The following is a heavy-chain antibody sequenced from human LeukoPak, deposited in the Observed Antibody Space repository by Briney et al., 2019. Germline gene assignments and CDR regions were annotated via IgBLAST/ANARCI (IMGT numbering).Heavy chain of an antibody. D-gene: IGHD6-19*01. CDR2: IHTNRVKK. V-gene: IGHV3-23*01. CDR1: GFAFSVFA. CDR3: AKPMSGGLAVTADWFRP. J-gene: IGHJ5*02. Sequence: TGGSLRLSCAVYGFAFSVFAMSWLRHPPGKGLEWVSTIHTNRVKKSYAASVGVRFTIHRDNAKDTVYLQLNRLSTDDTATYCCAKPMSGGLAVTADWFRPWGQGTLVGDSP.